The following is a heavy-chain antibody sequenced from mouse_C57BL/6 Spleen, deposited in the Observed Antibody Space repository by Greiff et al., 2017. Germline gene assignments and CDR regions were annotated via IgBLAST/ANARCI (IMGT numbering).Heavy chain of an antibody. Sequence: VQLQQSGAELVKPGASVKLSCKASGYTFTSYWMHWVKQRPGQGLEWIGMIHPNSGSTNYNEKFKSKATLTVDKSSSTAYMQLSSLTSEDSAVYYCARGTYYSNLYFDYWGQGTTLTVSS. CDR1: GYTFTSYW. V-gene: IGHV1-64*01. CDR2: IHPNSGST. CDR3: ARGTYYSNLYFDY. J-gene: IGHJ2*01. D-gene: IGHD2-5*01.